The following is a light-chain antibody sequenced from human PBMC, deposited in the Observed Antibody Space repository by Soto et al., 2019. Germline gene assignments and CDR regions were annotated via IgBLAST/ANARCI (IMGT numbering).Light chain of an antibody. V-gene: IGLV3-1*01. Sequence: SYELAQPPSVSVSPGQTASISCSGHELGDKFTAWYQQKPGQAPVLVIYQDRKRPSGIPERFSGSNSGTTATLTISATQPVDEADYYCNSYAGSNSFVFGTGTKLTVL. J-gene: IGLJ1*01. CDR3: NSYAGSNSFV. CDR1: ELGDKF. CDR2: QDR.